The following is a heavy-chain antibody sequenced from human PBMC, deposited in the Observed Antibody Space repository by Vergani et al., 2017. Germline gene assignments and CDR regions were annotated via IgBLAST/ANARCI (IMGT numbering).Heavy chain of an antibody. CDR1: GYTFTSYA. CDR2: INAGNGNT. Sequence: QVQLVQSGAEVKKPGASVKVSCKASGYTFTSYAMHWVRQAPGQRLEWMGWINAGNGNTKYSQKFQGRVTITRDTSASTAYMELSSLRSEDTAVYYCARDRGVVVTAPXFQHWGQGTLVTVSS. CDR3: ARDRGVVVTAPXFQH. J-gene: IGHJ1*01. V-gene: IGHV1-3*01. D-gene: IGHD2-21*02.